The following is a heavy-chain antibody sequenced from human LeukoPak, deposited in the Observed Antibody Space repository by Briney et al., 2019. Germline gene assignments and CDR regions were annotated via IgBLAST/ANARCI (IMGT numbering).Heavy chain of an antibody. J-gene: IGHJ4*02. D-gene: IGHD5-18*01. V-gene: IGHV4-59*08. CDR3: ARHGAMAKNYYLDY. Sequence: NYNPSLKSRVTISVDTSKNQFSLKLSSVTAADMAVYYCARHGAMAKNYYLDYWGQGTLVTVSS.